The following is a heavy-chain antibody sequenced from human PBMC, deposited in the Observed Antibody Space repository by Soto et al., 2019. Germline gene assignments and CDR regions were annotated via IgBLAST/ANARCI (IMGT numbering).Heavy chain of an antibody. CDR1: GGTFSSYA. J-gene: IGHJ4*02. D-gene: IGHD3-3*01. V-gene: IGHV1-69*06. CDR3: ARGPADSMLRLLEWPYGDY. CDR2: IIPIFGTA. Sequence: QVQLVQSGAEVKKPGSSVKVSCKASGGTFSSYAISWVRQAPGQGLEWMGGIIPIFGTANYAQKFQGRVTITADKSTSTAYMELSSLRSEDTAVYYCARGPADSMLRLLEWPYGDYWGQGTLVTVTA.